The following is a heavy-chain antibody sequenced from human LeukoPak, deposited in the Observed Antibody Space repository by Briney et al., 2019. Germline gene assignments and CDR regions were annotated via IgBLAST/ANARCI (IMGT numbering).Heavy chain of an antibody. D-gene: IGHD5-18*01. CDR1: GGSISSYY. V-gene: IGHV4-59*08. CDR3: ARRIQLYGYFDL. J-gene: IGHJ2*01. Sequence: SGTLSLTCTVSGGSISSYYWSWIQQPPGKGLEWIGYIYYSGSTNYNPSLKSRVTISVDTSKNQFSLKLSSVTAADTAVYYCARRIQLYGYFDLWGRGTLVTVSS. CDR2: IYYSGST.